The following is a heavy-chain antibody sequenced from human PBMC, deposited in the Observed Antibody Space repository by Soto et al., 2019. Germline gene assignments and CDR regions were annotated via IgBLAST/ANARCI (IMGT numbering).Heavy chain of an antibody. V-gene: IGHV3-15*07. CDR2: IKSKSYGAAT. J-gene: IGHJ5*02. Sequence: GGSLRLSCEASGFTFGIAWMNWVRQAPGKGLEWVGRIKSKSYGAATDYTTPVKGRFTISRDDSKNTLYLQMSSLKTEDTAMYYCTTAGVYSGSYNWFPPWGPGTLVTVSS. D-gene: IGHD1-26*01. CDR1: GFTFGIAW. CDR3: TTAGVYSGSYNWFPP.